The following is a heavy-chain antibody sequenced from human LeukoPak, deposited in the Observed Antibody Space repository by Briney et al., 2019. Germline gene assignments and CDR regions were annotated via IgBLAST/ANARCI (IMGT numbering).Heavy chain of an antibody. D-gene: IGHD2/OR15-2a*01. CDR2: ISAYNGNT. V-gene: IGHV1-18*01. CDR3: AREKISGGDY. Sequence: ASVKVSCKASGYTFTTYTITWVRQAPGQGLEWMGWISAYNGNTKYAQKVQDRVTMTTDTSTSTAYMELRSLRSDDTAVYYCAREKISGGDYWGQGTLVTVSS. J-gene: IGHJ4*02. CDR1: GYTFTTYT.